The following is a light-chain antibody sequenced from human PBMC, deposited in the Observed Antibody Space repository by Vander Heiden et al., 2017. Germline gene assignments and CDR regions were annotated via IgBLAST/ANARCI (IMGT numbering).Light chain of an antibody. Sequence: SYELTQPPSLSVSPGQTARITCPGDGLTKKFAYWYQQKSGLAPVLVIYEDNKRPSEIPERFSGSSSGTMATLTISGAQVEDEADYYCLSTDNSGNHVIFGGGTKLTVL. V-gene: IGLV3-10*01. CDR3: LSTDNSGNHVI. J-gene: IGLJ2*01. CDR2: EDN. CDR1: GLTKKF.